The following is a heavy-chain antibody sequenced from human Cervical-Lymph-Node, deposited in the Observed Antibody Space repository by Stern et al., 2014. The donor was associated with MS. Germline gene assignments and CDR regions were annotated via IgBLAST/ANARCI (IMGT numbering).Heavy chain of an antibody. V-gene: IGHV3-21*01. CDR3: ARGRGGNYRYYFDY. D-gene: IGHD4-23*01. CDR1: GFTFSSYS. J-gene: IGHJ4*02. Sequence: EVQLVESGGGLVKPGGSLRLSCAASGFTFSSYSMNWVRQAPGKGLEWVASISSGGSYIYYAGSLKVRFTISRDNAKNSLYLQMNSLRAEDTAVYYCARGRGGNYRYYFDYWGQGTLVTVSS. CDR2: ISSGGSYI.